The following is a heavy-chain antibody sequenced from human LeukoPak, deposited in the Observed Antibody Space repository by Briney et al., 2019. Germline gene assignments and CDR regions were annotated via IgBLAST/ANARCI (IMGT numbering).Heavy chain of an antibody. CDR2: FYYSGST. J-gene: IGHJ4*02. D-gene: IGHD1-26*01. V-gene: IGHV4-59*01. CDR3: ARGQGGNYYLNYFDY. CDR1: GGSFTSYY. Sequence: SETLSLTCTVTGGSFTSYYWSWIRQPPGKGLEWIGHFYYSGSTSYNPSLKSRVTISVDTSRNQFSLKLTSVTAADTAVYYCARGQGGNYYLNYFDYWGQRALVTVSS.